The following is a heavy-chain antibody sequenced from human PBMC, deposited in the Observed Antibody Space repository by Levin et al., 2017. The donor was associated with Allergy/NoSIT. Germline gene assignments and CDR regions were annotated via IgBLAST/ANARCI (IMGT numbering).Heavy chain of an antibody. D-gene: IGHD4-17*01. CDR2: ISWNSGSI. CDR3: AKAGSEGLRKTYGMDV. V-gene: IGHV3-9*01. Sequence: GGSLRLSCAASGFTFDDYAMHWVRQAPGKGLEWVSGISWNSGSIGYADSVKGRFTISRDNAKNSLYLQMNSLRAEDTALYYCAKAGSEGLRKTYGMDVWGQGTTVTVSS. J-gene: IGHJ6*02. CDR1: GFTFDDYA.